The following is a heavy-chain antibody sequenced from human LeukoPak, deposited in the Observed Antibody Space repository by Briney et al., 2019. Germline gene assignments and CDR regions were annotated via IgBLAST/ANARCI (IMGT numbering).Heavy chain of an antibody. D-gene: IGHD3-22*01. CDR2: INPNSGGT. CDR3: ARGTYYYDSSGYYHQDDY. J-gene: IGHJ4*02. Sequence: GASVKVSCKASEYTFTGYYMHWVRQAPGQGLEWMGWINPNSGGTNYAQKFQGRVTMTRDTSISTAYMELSRLRSEDTAVYYCARGTYYYDSSGYYHQDDYWGQGTLVTVSS. CDR1: EYTFTGYY. V-gene: IGHV1-2*02.